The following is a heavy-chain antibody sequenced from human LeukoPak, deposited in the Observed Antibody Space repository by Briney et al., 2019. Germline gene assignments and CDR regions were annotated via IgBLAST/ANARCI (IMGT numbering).Heavy chain of an antibody. D-gene: IGHD1-26*01. CDR2: IWYDGSNK. CDR3: ARDQGSPSLIGGTDY. CDR1: GFTFSSYG. V-gene: IGHV3-33*08. J-gene: IGHJ4*02. Sequence: PGGSLRLSCAASGFTFSSYGMHWVRQAPGKGLEWVAVIWYDGSNKYYADSVKGRFTISRDNSKNTLYLQMNSLRAEDTAVYYCARDQGSPSLIGGTDYWGQGTLVTVSS.